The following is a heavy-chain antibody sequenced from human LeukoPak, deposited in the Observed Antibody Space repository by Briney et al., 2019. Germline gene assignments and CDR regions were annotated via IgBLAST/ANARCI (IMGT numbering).Heavy chain of an antibody. CDR2: ISSSSSYI. D-gene: IGHD3-22*01. Sequence: SGGSLRLSCAASGFSFSVYWMHWVRQAPGKGLEWVLSISSSSSYIYYADSVKGRFTISRDNAKNSLYLQMNSLRAEDTAVYFCARDSTDYYDSSGYYSGWFDPWGQGTLVTVSS. J-gene: IGHJ5*02. CDR3: ARDSTDYYDSSGYYSGWFDP. CDR1: GFSFSVYW. V-gene: IGHV3-21*04.